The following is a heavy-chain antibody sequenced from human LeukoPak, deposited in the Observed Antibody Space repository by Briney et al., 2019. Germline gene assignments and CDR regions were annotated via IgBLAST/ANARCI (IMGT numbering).Heavy chain of an antibody. V-gene: IGHV3-23*01. CDR1: GFTFSTCL. Sequence: GGSLRLSCAASGFTFSTCLMTWVRQAPGRGMEWVSTISGSDTTTYYADSVKGRFAISRDNSKSTLFLQMNSMRAEDTAVYYCAKRPHCTGPGCHHIEYWGQGTLVTVSS. J-gene: IGHJ4*02. CDR2: ISGSDTTT. CDR3: AKRPHCTGPGCHHIEY. D-gene: IGHD2-8*02.